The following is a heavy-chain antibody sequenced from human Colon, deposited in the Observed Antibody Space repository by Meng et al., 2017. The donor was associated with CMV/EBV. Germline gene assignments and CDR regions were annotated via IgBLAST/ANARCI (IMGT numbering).Heavy chain of an antibody. CDR2: IVSSSTYI. CDR3: LYSSLMTHGMDV. D-gene: IGHD6-13*01. J-gene: IGHJ6*02. CDR1: GFTFSSYG. V-gene: IGHV3-21*01. Sequence: GESLKISCAASGFTFSSYGMNWVRQAPGKGLEWVASIVSSSTYIFYADSVKGRFTISRDNAKNSLFLQMNSLRAEDTAVYYCLYSSLMTHGMDVWGQGTAVTVSS.